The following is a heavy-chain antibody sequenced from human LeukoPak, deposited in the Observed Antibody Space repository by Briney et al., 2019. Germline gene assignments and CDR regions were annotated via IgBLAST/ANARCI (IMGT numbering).Heavy chain of an antibody. V-gene: IGHV4-34*01. J-gene: IGHJ4*02. D-gene: IGHD4-11*01. CDR1: GGSFSGYY. CDR3: ASFLHVYSNYNDY. CDR2: INHSGST. Sequence: SETLSLTCAVYGGSFSGYYWSWIRQPPGKGLEWIGEINHSGSTNYNPSLKSRVTISVDTSKNQFSLKLSSVTAADTAVYYCASFLHVYSNYNDYWGQGTLVTVSS.